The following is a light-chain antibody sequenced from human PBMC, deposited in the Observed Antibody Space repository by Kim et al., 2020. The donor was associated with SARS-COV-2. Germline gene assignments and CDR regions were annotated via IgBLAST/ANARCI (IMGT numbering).Light chain of an antibody. CDR3: GTWDSSLSAVL. V-gene: IGLV1-51*01. CDR1: SSNIGTYH. CDR2: DNN. J-gene: IGLJ2*01. Sequence: GQRITSSCSGSSSNIGTYHTSWYQQLPGTAPKLLIYDNNKRPSGIPDRFSGSKSGTSATLGITGLQTGDEADYYCGTWDSSLSAVLFGRGTQLTVL.